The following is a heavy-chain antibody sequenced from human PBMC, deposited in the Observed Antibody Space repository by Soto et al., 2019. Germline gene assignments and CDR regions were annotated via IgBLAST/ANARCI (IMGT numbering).Heavy chain of an antibody. CDR1: GFTFSSYA. J-gene: IGHJ2*01. D-gene: IGHD6-19*01. V-gene: IGHV3-23*01. CDR3: AKAHKSSGGWDWYFYL. Sequence: EVQLLESGGGLVQPGGSLRLSCAASGFTFSSYAMSWVRQAPGKGLEWVSAISCSGGSTYYADSVKGRFTISRDNSKQTLYLQMNSLRDEDTAVYYCAKAHKSSGGWDWYFYLWGRGTLVTVSS. CDR2: ISCSGGST.